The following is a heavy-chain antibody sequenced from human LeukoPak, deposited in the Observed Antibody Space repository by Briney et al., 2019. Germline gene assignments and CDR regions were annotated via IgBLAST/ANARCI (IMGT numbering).Heavy chain of an antibody. J-gene: IGHJ6*02. CDR3: ARQDYYGSGNYVYYYGLDV. Sequence: SETLSLTCTVSGGSISSYYWSWTRQPPGKGLEWIGYIYHSGSTNYNPSLKSRVTISVDTSKNQFSLKLSSVTAADTAVYYCARQDYYGSGNYVYYYGLDVWGQGTTVTVSS. CDR1: GGSISSYY. V-gene: IGHV4-59*08. D-gene: IGHD3-10*01. CDR2: IYHSGST.